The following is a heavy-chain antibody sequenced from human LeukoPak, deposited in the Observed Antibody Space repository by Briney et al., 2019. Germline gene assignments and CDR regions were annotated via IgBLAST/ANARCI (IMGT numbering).Heavy chain of an antibody. Sequence: GGSLRLSCAASGFTFSSYAMSWVRQAPGKGLEWVSAISGSGGSTYYADSVKGRFTISRDNSKNTLYLQMNSLRAEDTALYHCAREITTVTTPHNWFDPWGQGTLVTVSS. D-gene: IGHD4-4*01. V-gene: IGHV3-23*01. CDR3: AREITTVTTPHNWFDP. CDR1: GFTFSSYA. J-gene: IGHJ5*02. CDR2: ISGSGGST.